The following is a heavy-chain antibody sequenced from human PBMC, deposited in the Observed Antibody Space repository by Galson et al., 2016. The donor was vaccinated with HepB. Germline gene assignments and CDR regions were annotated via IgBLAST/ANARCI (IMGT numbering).Heavy chain of an antibody. Sequence: CAISGDSVSSNSAAWTWIRQSPLRGLEWLGRTYYRSKWYNDYAVSVKSRISIHPDTSKNQFSLQLNSVTPEDTAVYYCARVRCSPFRCQNWFDPWGQGTLLTVSS. CDR3: ARVRCSPFRCQNWFDP. CDR1: GDSVSSNSAA. D-gene: IGHD2-15*01. V-gene: IGHV6-1*01. J-gene: IGHJ5*02. CDR2: TYYRSKWYN.